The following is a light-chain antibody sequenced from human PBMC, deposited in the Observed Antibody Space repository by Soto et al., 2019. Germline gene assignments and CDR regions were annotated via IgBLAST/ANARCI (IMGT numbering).Light chain of an antibody. V-gene: IGKV3-15*01. J-gene: IGKJ4*01. CDR2: GAS. CDR3: QQYYYWPLT. Sequence: EIVMTQSPATLSVSPGERATLSCRASQSVGSSLAWYQHKPGQAPRLVIYGASTRATGTPARFSGSGSGTEFTLTISSLQSEDFEVYYCQQYYYWPLTFGGGTKVEIK. CDR1: QSVGSS.